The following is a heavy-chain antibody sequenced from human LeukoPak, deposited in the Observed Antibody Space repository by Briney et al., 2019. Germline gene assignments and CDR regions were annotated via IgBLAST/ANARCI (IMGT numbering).Heavy chain of an antibody. D-gene: IGHD2-2*01. CDR1: GYTFTSYD. CDR2: MNPNSGNT. J-gene: IGHJ3*02. V-gene: IGHV1-8*03. CDR3: ARGCSSTSCSDAFDI. Sequence: ASVKGSCKASGYTFTSYDINWVRQATGQGLEWMGWMNPNSGNTGYAQKFQGRVTITRNTSISTAYMELSSLRSEDTAVYYCARGCSSTSCSDAFDIWGQGTMVTVSS.